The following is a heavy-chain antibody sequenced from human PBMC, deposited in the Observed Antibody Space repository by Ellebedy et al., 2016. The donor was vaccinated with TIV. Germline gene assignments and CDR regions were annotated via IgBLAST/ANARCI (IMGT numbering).Heavy chain of an antibody. CDR3: ARESMAAY. V-gene: IGHV3-48*01. CDR2: ITSSGSSM. J-gene: IGHJ4*02. Sequence: PSETLSLTCAASGFTFSSYSMNWVRQAPGKGLEWVSYITSSGSSMYYADSVKGRFTISRDNAKNSLYLQMNSLRAEDTALYYCARESMAAYWGQGTLVTVSS. CDR1: GFTFSSYS. D-gene: IGHD6-13*01.